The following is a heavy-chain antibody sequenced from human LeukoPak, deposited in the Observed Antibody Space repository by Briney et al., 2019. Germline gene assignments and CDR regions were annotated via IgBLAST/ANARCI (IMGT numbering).Heavy chain of an antibody. CDR2: ISYDGSNK. Sequence: GGSLRLSCAASGFTFSSYAMHWVRQAPGKGLEWVAVISYDGSNKYYADSVKGRFTTSRDNSKNTLYLQMNSLRAEDTAVYYCARGQWLVVSYWGQGTLVTVSS. J-gene: IGHJ4*02. CDR1: GFTFSSYA. V-gene: IGHV3-30-3*01. D-gene: IGHD6-19*01. CDR3: ARGQWLVVSY.